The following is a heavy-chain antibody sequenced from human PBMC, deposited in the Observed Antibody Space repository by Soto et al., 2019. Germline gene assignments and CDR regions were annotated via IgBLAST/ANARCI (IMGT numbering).Heavy chain of an antibody. CDR1: GGSLWRHL. D-gene: IGHD2-15*01. Sequence: SETLSLTWAADGGSLWRHLWSWIRQPPGKGMERIGEINHSVSTNYNPSLKSRVTISVDTSKNQFSLKLSSVTAADTAVYYCARLGCSGGSCPRDYFYGMDVCGQGTRVSVPS. CDR2: INHSVST. J-gene: IGHJ6*02. CDR3: ARLGCSGGSCPRDYFYGMDV. V-gene: IGHV4-34*01.